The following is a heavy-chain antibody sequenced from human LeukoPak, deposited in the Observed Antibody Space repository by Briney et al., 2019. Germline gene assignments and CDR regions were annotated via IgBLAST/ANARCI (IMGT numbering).Heavy chain of an antibody. V-gene: IGHV1-8*01. Sequence: ASVKVSCRASGYTFTTYGINWVRQATGQGLEWMGWMNPSNGNTGFAQKFQGRLTMTRDTSISTAYMELSSLRSEDTAAYYCARGLEMEVAAYWGQGTPITVSS. J-gene: IGHJ4*02. D-gene: IGHD5-24*01. CDR3: ARGLEMEVAAY. CDR1: GYTFTTYG. CDR2: MNPSNGNT.